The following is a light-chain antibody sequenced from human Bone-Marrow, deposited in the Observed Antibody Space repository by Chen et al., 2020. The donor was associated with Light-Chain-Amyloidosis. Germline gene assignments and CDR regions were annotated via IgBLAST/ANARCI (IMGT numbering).Light chain of an antibody. J-gene: IGLJ2*01. CDR1: DLPTKY. CDR2: RDT. V-gene: IGLV3-25*03. CDR3: QSADSSGTYEVI. Sequence: SYELTQPPSASVSPGQTARITCSGDDLPTKYAYWYQQKSGQAPVLVIHRDTERPSGISERFSGCSSGTTATLTISGVQAEDEADYHGQSADSSGTYEVIFGGGTKLTVL.